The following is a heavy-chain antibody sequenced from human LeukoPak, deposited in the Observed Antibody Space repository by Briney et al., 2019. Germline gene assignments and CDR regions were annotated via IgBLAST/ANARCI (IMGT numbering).Heavy chain of an antibody. D-gene: IGHD5-18*01. CDR1: GGSFSGYY. J-gene: IGHJ5*02. CDR3: ARAKGYSYYTQTYNWFDP. Sequence: SETLSLTCAVYGGSFSGYYWSWIRQPPGKGLEWIGEINHSGSTNYNQSLKSRVTISVDTSKNQFSLKLSSVTAADTAVYYCARAKGYSYYTQTYNWFDPWGQGTLVTVSS. CDR2: INHSGST. V-gene: IGHV4-34*01.